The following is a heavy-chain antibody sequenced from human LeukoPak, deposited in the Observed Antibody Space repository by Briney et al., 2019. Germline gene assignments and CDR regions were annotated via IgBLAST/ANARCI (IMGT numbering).Heavy chain of an antibody. D-gene: IGHD1-26*01. CDR3: AYRNNFEY. J-gene: IGHJ4*02. CDR1: GFSFSGHW. Sequence: GGSLRLSCAASGFSFSGHWMNWVRQPPGKGLEWVANIKADGSEKYYVDSVKGRFTISRDDAKRTVDLQMDNLRAEDTAIYYCAYRNNFEYWGQGAPVTVSS. CDR2: IKADGSEK. V-gene: IGHV3-7*05.